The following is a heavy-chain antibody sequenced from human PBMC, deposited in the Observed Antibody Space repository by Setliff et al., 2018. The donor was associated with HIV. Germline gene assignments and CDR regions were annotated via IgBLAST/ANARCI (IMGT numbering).Heavy chain of an antibody. CDR2: IGGAYDGNT. Sequence: GGSLRLSCAASGFTFSSYSMQWVRQAPGKGLEWVSGIGGAYDGNTYHADSVKGRFTIFRENSKNIVYLQMSNLRAEDTALYYCAKVMITTTWAFDFWGQGTPVTVSS. CDR1: GFTFSSYS. D-gene: IGHD1-26*01. V-gene: IGHV3-23*01. CDR3: AKVMITTTWAFDF. J-gene: IGHJ4*02.